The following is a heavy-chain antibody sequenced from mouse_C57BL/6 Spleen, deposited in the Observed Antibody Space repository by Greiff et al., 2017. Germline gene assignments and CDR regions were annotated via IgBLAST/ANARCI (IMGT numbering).Heavy chain of an antibody. V-gene: IGHV1-26*01. Sequence: EVQLQQSGPELVKPGASVKISCKASGYTFTDYYMNWVKQSHGKSLEWIGDINPNNGGTSYNQKFKGKATLTVDKSTSTAAMELRSLTSDDSAVYYCTRAKANSGNYDYDMDYWGKGTSVTVSS. CDR2: INPNNGGT. CDR3: TRAKANSGNYDYDMDY. J-gene: IGHJ4*01. D-gene: IGHD2-1*01. CDR1: GYTFTDYY.